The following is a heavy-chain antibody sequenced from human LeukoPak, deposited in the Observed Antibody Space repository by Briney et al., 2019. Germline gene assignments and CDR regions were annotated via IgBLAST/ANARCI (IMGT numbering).Heavy chain of an antibody. Sequence: GGSPRLSCAASGFTFSSYAMSWVRQAPGKGLEWVSGLSGSGGSTYYADSVKGRFTISRDNSKNTLYLQMNSLRAEDTAVYYCAKAGSSLINWFDPWGQGTLVTVSS. J-gene: IGHJ5*02. CDR3: AKAGSSLINWFDP. V-gene: IGHV3-23*01. CDR2: LSGSGGST. D-gene: IGHD2-2*01. CDR1: GFTFSSYA.